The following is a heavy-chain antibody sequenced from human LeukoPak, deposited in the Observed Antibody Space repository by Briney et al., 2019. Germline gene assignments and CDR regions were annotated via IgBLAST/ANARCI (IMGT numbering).Heavy chain of an antibody. Sequence: GGSLRLSCSASGFTFSTFEMNWVRQAPGKGLEWISYISSNGGTIYYADSVKGRFTLSRDNAKNSVYLQMYSLRVGDTAVYYCARESTFGDLDYWGQGTLVTVSS. CDR1: GFTFSTFE. D-gene: IGHD4-17*01. V-gene: IGHV3-48*03. CDR2: ISSNGGTI. CDR3: ARESTFGDLDY. J-gene: IGHJ4*02.